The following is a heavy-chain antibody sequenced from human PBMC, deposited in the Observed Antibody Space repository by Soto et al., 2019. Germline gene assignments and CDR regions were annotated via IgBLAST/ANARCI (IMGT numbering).Heavy chain of an antibody. CDR1: GYTFTSYY. CDR2: VNPSGGSP. CDR3: ARVLCPCGSGSFDY. V-gene: IGHV1-46*01. J-gene: IGHJ4*02. Sequence: QVQLVQSGAEVKKPGASVKVSCKASGYTFTSYYMHWVRQAPGQGLAWMGVVNPSGGSPSYAQKFQGRVPMTMDTSTSTVYMELRSLRFEATAVYYCARVLCPCGSGSFDYWGQGTLVTVSS. D-gene: IGHD3-10*01.